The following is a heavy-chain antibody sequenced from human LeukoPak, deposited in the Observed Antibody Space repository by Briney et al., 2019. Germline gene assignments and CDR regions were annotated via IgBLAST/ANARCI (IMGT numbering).Heavy chain of an antibody. Sequence: GGSLRLSCAASGFTFSTYSMNWVRQAPGKGLEWVSYISGTSSLIYYADSVKGRFTISRDNAKNSLYLQMDSLRDEDTAVYYCVRDQFFSFDYWGQGTLVTVSS. D-gene: IGHD3-3*01. CDR2: ISGTSSLI. V-gene: IGHV3-48*02. J-gene: IGHJ4*02. CDR3: VRDQFFSFDY. CDR1: GFTFSTYS.